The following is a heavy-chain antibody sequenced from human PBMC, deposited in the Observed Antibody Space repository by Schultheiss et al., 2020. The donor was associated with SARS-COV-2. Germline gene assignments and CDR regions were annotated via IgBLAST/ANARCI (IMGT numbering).Heavy chain of an antibody. CDR2: IYYSGST. Sequence: SQTLSLTCTVSGGSISSVDYYWSWIRQPPGKGLEWIWYIYYSGSTYYNPSLKSRVTISVDTSKNQFSLKLSSVTAADTAVYYCARDYYGSGSYGWFDPWGQGTLVTVSS. CDR3: ARDYYGSGSYGWFDP. J-gene: IGHJ5*02. D-gene: IGHD3-10*01. CDR1: GGSISSVDYY. V-gene: IGHV4-30-4*01.